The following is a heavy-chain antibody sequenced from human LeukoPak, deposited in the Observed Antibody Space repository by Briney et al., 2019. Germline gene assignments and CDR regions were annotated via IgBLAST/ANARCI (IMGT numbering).Heavy chain of an antibody. Sequence: PGGSLRLSCAASGFTFSSFDMHWVRQPTGQGLEWVSTNGTASDTYYPGPVAGRFTPSRDNVQNSLDLQMNSLTAGDTAVYYCARGPPRGKYYYMDVWGKGTTVTVSS. CDR1: GFTFSSFD. D-gene: IGHD1-1*01. CDR2: NGTASDT. V-gene: IGHV3-13*01. J-gene: IGHJ6*03. CDR3: ARGPPRGKYYYMDV.